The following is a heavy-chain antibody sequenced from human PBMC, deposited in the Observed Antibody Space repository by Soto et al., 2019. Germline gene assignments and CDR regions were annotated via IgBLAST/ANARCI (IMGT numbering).Heavy chain of an antibody. D-gene: IGHD3-22*01. CDR2: ISGSGGST. Sequence: EVQLLESGGGLVQPGGSLRLSCAASGFTFSSYAMSWVRQAPGKGLEWVSAISGSGGSTYYADSVKGRFTISRDNSKNTLYLQMNSLRAEDTAVYYCAKDYCDSSGYYRPDAFDIWGQGTMVNVSS. J-gene: IGHJ3*02. CDR1: GFTFSSYA. CDR3: AKDYCDSSGYYRPDAFDI. V-gene: IGHV3-23*01.